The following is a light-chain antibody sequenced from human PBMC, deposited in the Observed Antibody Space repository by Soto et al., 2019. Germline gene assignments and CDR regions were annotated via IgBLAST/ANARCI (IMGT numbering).Light chain of an antibody. CDR2: DAS. CDR3: RQYNTYSQERT. J-gene: IGKJ1*01. V-gene: IGKV1-5*01. Sequence: DIQMTQSPSTLSAFLGDRGTITCRASQSIGRWLAWYQQKPGKAPKLLIYDASSLESGVPSRFSGSGSGTEFTRTISSLQPDDFATYYGRQYNTYSQERTFGQGTKVDI. CDR1: QSIGRW.